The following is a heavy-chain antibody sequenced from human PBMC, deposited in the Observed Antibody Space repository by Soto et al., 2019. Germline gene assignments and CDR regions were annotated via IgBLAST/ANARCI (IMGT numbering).Heavy chain of an antibody. Sequence: ASVKVSCKASGYTFTSYGISRVRQAPGQGLEWMGWISAYNGNTNYAQKLQGRVTMTTDTSTSTAYMELRSLRSDDTAVYYCARDYDFWSGYYYFDYWGQGTLVTVSS. V-gene: IGHV1-18*01. CDR2: ISAYNGNT. J-gene: IGHJ4*02. D-gene: IGHD3-3*01. CDR1: GYTFTSYG. CDR3: ARDYDFWSGYYYFDY.